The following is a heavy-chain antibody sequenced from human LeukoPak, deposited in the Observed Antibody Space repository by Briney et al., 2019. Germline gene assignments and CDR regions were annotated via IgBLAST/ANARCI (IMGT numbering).Heavy chain of an antibody. CDR1: GFTVSSNY. CDR2: IYSGGNT. Sequence: RSGGSLRLSCAASGFTVSSNYMSWVRQAPGKGLEWVSIIYSGGNTYYADSVKDRFTISRDNSKNTLYLQMNSLRAEDTAVYYCARDRRDPILGYCNRSSCYTSYYYYYMDVWGRGTTVSVSS. J-gene: IGHJ6*03. V-gene: IGHV3-66*01. D-gene: IGHD2-2*02. CDR3: ARDRRDPILGYCNRSSCYTSYYYYYMDV.